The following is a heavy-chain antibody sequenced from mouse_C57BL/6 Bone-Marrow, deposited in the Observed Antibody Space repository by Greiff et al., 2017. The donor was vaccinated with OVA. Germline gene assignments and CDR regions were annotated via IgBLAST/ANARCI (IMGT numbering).Heavy chain of an antibody. V-gene: IGHV5-17*01. Sequence: EVKLMESGEALVKLGGSLKLPCPASGFTSSAYGMHWVRQVPEKGLEWVAYISSGSSTIYYADTVKGRFTISRDNAKNTLFLQMTSLRSEDTAMYYCARPGYYGNYNFDYWGQGTTLTVSS. J-gene: IGHJ2*01. CDR1: GFTSSAYG. D-gene: IGHD2-1*01. CDR2: ISSGSSTI. CDR3: ARPGYYGNYNFDY.